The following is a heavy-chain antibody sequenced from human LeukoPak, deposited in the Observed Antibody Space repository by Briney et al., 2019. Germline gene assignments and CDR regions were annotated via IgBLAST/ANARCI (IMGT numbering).Heavy chain of an antibody. CDR1: GFTFSSYW. CDR3: AREGTIFGVVKGYYYMDV. Sequence: PGGSLRLSCAASGFTFSSYWISWVRQAPGKGLEWVANIKQDGSEKYYVGSVKGRFTISRDNAKNSLYLQMNSLRAEDTAVYYCAREGTIFGVVKGYYYMDVWGKGTTVTVSS. V-gene: IGHV3-7*01. J-gene: IGHJ6*03. D-gene: IGHD3-3*01. CDR2: IKQDGSEK.